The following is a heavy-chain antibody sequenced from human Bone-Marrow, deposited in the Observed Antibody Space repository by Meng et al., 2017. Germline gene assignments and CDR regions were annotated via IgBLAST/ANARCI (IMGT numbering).Heavy chain of an antibody. J-gene: IGHJ4*02. D-gene: IGHD5-18*01. CDR3: ARGLVDTATIYYFDY. CDR1: GFTFSSNY. CDR2: IYSGGST. Sequence: GESLKISCAASGFTFSSNYMSWVRQAPGKGLEWVSVIYSGGSTYYADSVKGRFTISRHNSKNTLYLQMNSLRAEDTAVYYCARGLVDTATIYYFDYWGQGTLVTVSS. V-gene: IGHV3-53*04.